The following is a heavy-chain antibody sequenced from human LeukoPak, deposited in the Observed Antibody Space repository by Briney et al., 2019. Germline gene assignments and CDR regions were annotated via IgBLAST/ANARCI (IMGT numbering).Heavy chain of an antibody. D-gene: IGHD3-10*01. V-gene: IGHV3-7*01. J-gene: IGHJ6*02. CDR3: ARVVGFSGSYYSYYYYGMDV. Sequence: GGSLRLSCAASGFTFSSYWMSWVRQAPGKGLEWVANIKQDGSEKYYVDSVKGRFTISRDNAKNSLYLQMNSLRAEDTAVYYCARVVGFSGSYYSYYYYGMDVWGQGTTVTVSS. CDR2: IKQDGSEK. CDR1: GFTFSSYW.